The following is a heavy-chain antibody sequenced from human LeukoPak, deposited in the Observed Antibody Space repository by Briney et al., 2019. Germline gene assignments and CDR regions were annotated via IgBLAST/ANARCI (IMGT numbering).Heavy chain of an antibody. D-gene: IGHD5/OR15-5a*01. CDR3: TIVSTVNGYHYAMGV. J-gene: IGHJ6*02. CDR1: EFTFSDYW. Sequence: GGSLRLSCTASEFTFSDYWMSWVRQAPGKGLEWVANIKQDGSEKYYVDSVKGRFTISRDNAKNSLYLQMDSLRTDDTALYYCTIVSTVNGYHYAMGVWGRGTTVTVSS. CDR2: IKQDGSEK. V-gene: IGHV3-7*03.